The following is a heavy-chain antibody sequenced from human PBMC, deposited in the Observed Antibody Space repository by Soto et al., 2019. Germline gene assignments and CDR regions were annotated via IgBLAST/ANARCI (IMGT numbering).Heavy chain of an antibody. CDR1: GYTFTSYG. CDR2: ISAYNGNT. J-gene: IGHJ6*02. Sequence: ASVKVSCKASGYTFTSYGISWVRQAPGQGLEWMGWISAYNGNTNYAQKLQGRVTMTTDTSTSTAYMELRSLRSDDTAVYYCARASGGAYCGGDCYPYYCYGMDVWGQGTTVTVSS. V-gene: IGHV1-18*04. CDR3: ARASGGAYCGGDCYPYYCYGMDV. D-gene: IGHD2-21*02.